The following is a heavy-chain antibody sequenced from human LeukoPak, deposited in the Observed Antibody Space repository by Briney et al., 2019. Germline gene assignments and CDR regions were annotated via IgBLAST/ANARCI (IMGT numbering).Heavy chain of an antibody. Sequence: GGSLRLSCAASGFTFSDYYMSWIRQAPGKGLEWVSYICDSGRTIYYADSVKGRFTISRDNAKNSVYLQMDNLGAEDTAVYYCARDRLGDYDHSGYYDKWGQGTLVTVSS. CDR1: GFTFSDYY. CDR3: ARDRLGDYDHSGYYDK. D-gene: IGHD3-22*01. J-gene: IGHJ4*02. CDR2: ICDSGRTI. V-gene: IGHV3-11*01.